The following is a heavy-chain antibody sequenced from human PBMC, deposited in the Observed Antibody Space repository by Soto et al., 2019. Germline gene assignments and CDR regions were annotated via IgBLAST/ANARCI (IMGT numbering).Heavy chain of an antibody. J-gene: IGHJ4*02. CDR1: GGSISSYY. D-gene: IGHD3-3*01. CDR2: IYYSGST. V-gene: IGHV4-59*01. Sequence: QVQLQESGPGLVKPSETLSLTCTVSGGSISSYYWTWIRQPAGKGLEWIGYIYYSGSTNYNPSLKSRVTTSVDTSKNQCSLNLSSVTAADTAVYYCAKYDFRGGFDYWGQGTLVTVSS. CDR3: AKYDFRGGFDY.